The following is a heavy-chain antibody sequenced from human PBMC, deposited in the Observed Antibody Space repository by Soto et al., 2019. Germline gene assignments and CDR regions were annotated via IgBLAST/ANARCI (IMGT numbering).Heavy chain of an antibody. CDR1: GGSISGYY. CDR2: IYYSGST. V-gene: IGHV4-59*01. D-gene: IGHD3-22*01. CDR3: ARVRERVDYYDSSGYYSGAFDV. J-gene: IGHJ3*01. Sequence: QVQLQESGPGLVKPSETLSLTCTVSGGSISGYYWSWIRQPPGKGLEWIGYIYYSGSTNYNPSLKARVTISGDASRNQFSLKLTSVTAADTAVYYCARVRERVDYYDSSGYYSGAFDVWGQGTMVSVSS.